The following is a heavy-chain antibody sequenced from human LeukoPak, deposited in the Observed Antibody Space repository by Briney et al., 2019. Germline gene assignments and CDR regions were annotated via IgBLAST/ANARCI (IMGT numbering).Heavy chain of an antibody. J-gene: IGHJ4*02. V-gene: IGHV3-30*03. CDR1: GFTFSSYA. CDR2: ISYDGSNK. Sequence: PGVSLRLSCAASGFTFSSYAMSWVRQAPGKGLEWVAVISYDGSNKYYADSVKGRFTISRDNSKNTLYLQMNSLRAEDTAVYYCATSDPSYVLGGEDYWGQGTLVTVSS. D-gene: IGHD3-16*01. CDR3: ATSDPSYVLGGEDY.